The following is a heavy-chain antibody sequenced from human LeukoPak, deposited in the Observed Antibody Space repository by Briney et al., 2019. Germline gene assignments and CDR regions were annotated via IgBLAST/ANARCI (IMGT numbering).Heavy chain of an antibody. J-gene: IGHJ4*02. D-gene: IGHD3-10*01. Sequence: GGSLRLSCGASGLTVSSYAMSRVRQAPGKGLEWVSTIIGTAGNTYYADSVKGRFTISRDVSKHTVYLQMNSLRAEDTALYSCAKYTSGTYYRGLDQWGQGTLVTVSS. CDR3: AKYTSGTYYRGLDQ. CDR2: IIGTAGNT. V-gene: IGHV3-23*01. CDR1: GLTVSSYA.